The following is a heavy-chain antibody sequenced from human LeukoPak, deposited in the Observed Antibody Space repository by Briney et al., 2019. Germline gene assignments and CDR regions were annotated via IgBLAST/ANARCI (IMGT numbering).Heavy chain of an antibody. J-gene: IGHJ5*02. CDR2: INPNSGDT. D-gene: IGHD2-15*01. Sequence: ASVKVSCKASGYTFTGYYMHWVRQAPGQGLEWMGRINPNSGDTNYAQKFQGRVTMTRDTSMTRAYMELSRLKSDDTAVYYCARACSGGICYSANWLDPWGQGTQVTVSS. CDR1: GYTFTGYY. V-gene: IGHV1-2*06. CDR3: ARACSGGICYSANWLDP.